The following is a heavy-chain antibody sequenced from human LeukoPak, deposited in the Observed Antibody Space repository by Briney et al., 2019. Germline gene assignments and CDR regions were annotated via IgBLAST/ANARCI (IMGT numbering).Heavy chain of an antibody. CDR2: ISYDGSNK. J-gene: IGHJ4*02. CDR1: GFTFSSYA. Sequence: GGSLRLSCAASGFTFSSYAMSWVRQAPGKGLEWVAVISYDGSNKYYADSVKGRFTISRDNSKNTLYLQMNSLRAEDTAVYYCAKAYGGAYFDYWGQGTLVTVSS. D-gene: IGHD4-23*01. V-gene: IGHV3-30*18. CDR3: AKAYGGAYFDY.